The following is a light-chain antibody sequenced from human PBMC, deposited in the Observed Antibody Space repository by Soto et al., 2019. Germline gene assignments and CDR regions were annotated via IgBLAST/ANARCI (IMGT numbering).Light chain of an antibody. Sequence: QSALTQPASVSGSPGQSITISCTGTSSDVGFYNYVSWYQQHPGKAPKLVIFDVSNRPSGVSNRFSGSKSGNTASLTISGLQAEDEADYYCSSYTTSSTLYVFGSGTKVTVL. J-gene: IGLJ1*01. V-gene: IGLV2-14*03. CDR2: DVS. CDR3: SSYTTSSTLYV. CDR1: SSDVGFYNY.